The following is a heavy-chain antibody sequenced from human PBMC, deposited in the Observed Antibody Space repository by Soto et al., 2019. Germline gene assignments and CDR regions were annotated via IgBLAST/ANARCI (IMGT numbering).Heavy chain of an antibody. CDR1: GGSISSYY. D-gene: IGHD6-13*01. CDR2: ISRSGNT. CDR3: ARDFAAEYYFDY. V-gene: IGHV4-59*12. Sequence: PSETLSLTCTVSGGSISSYYWTWIRQPPGKGLEWVGYISRSGNTNYNPSLKSRVTISVDTSKNQFSLKLSSVTAADTAVYYCARDFAAEYYFDYWGQGTLVTVSS. J-gene: IGHJ4*02.